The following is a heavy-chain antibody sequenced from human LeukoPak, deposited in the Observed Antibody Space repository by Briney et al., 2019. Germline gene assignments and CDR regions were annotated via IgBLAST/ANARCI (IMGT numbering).Heavy chain of an antibody. CDR1: GFTFSSYW. CDR2: TNSDGRST. V-gene: IGHV3-74*01. Sequence: PGGSLRLSCAASGFTFSSYWMHWVRQAPGKGLVWVSRTNSDGRSTSHADSVKGRFTISRDNAKNTLYLQMNSLRAEDTAVYYCARGSSVVGLDWGQGTLVTVSS. J-gene: IGHJ4*02. CDR3: ARGSSVVGLD. D-gene: IGHD2-15*01.